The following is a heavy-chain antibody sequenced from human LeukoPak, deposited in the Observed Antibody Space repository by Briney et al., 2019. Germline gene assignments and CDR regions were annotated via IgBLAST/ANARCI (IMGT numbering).Heavy chain of an antibody. CDR3: ARGWNRYYFDY. CDR2: IYTSGST. J-gene: IGHJ4*02. V-gene: IGHV4-61*08. CDR1: GGSISSGGYY. Sequence: SETLSLTCTVSGGSISSGGYYWSWIRQPPGKGLEWIGYIYTSGSTNYNPSLKSRVTISVDTSKNQFSLKLSSVTAADTAVYYCARGWNRYYFDYWGQGTLVTVSS. D-gene: IGHD1-1*01.